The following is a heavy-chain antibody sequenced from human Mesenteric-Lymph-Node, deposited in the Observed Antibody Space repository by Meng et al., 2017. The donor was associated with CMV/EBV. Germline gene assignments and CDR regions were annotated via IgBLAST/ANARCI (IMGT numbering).Heavy chain of an antibody. Sequence: ASVKVSCKASGYTFTGYYMHWVRQAPGQGLEWMGWINPNSGGTNYAQKFQGRVTMTRDTSISTAYMELSRLRSDDTAVYYCARDPSGSATLDYWGQGTLVTVSS. V-gene: IGHV1-2*02. CDR3: ARDPSGSATLDY. J-gene: IGHJ4*02. D-gene: IGHD6-25*01. CDR1: GYTFTGYY. CDR2: INPNSGGT.